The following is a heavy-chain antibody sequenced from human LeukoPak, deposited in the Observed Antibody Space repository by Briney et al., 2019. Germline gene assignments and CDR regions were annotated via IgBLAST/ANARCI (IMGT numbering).Heavy chain of an antibody. Sequence: GGSLRLSCAASGFTFSDYYMSWIRQAPGKGLEWVSYVSSSGSTIYYADSVKGRFTISRDNAKNSLYLQMNSLRAEDTAVYYCARLYCGGDCPSLHYYGMDVWGQGTTVTVSS. CDR3: ARLYCGGDCPSLHYYGMDV. V-gene: IGHV3-11*01. J-gene: IGHJ6*02. D-gene: IGHD2-21*02. CDR1: GFTFSDYY. CDR2: VSSSGSTI.